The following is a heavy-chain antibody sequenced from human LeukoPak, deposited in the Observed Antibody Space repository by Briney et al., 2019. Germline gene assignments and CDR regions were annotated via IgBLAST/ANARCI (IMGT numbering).Heavy chain of an antibody. D-gene: IGHD3-22*01. V-gene: IGHV4-39*01. CDR1: GGSISSSSYY. J-gene: IGHJ4*02. CDR3: ARRNYYGGSGYYYEDY. CDR2: IHYSGST. Sequence: PSETLSLTCTVSGGSISSSSYYWGWIRQPPEKGLEWIGNIHYSGSTYYNPSLKSRVTISVDMSKNQFFLKLSSVTAADTAVYYCARRNYYGGSGYYYEDYWGQGTLVTVSS.